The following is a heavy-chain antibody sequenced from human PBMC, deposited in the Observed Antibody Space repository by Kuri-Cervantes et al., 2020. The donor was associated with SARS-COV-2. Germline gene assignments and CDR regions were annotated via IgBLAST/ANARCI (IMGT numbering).Heavy chain of an antibody. D-gene: IGHD1-1*01. J-gene: IGHJ3*01. CDR3: VTDLPPNNWDPDAFDA. CDR2: INPNSGGT. V-gene: IGHV1-2*02. CDR1: GYTFTGYY. Sequence: ASVKVSCKASGYTFTGYYMNWVRQAPGQGLEWMGWINPNSGGTNYAQKLQGRVTMTTDTSISTAYMELSRLRSDDTAVYSCVTDLPPNNWDPDAFDAWGQGTMVTVSS.